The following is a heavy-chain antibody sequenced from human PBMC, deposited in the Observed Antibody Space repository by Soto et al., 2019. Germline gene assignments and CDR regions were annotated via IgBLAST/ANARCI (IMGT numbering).Heavy chain of an antibody. CDR3: ATDNWNDNTLFDY. CDR2: VSSEGTIS. V-gene: IGHV3-30-3*01. CDR1: GFTFRTYA. J-gene: IGHJ4*02. D-gene: IGHD1-20*01. Sequence: GGSLRLSCAASGFTFRTYALHWVRQAPGKGLEWVAVVSSEGTISYYADSVKGRFTISRDNAKNTLYLQMNSLSIEDTAVYYCATDNWNDNTLFDYWGQGTLVTVSS.